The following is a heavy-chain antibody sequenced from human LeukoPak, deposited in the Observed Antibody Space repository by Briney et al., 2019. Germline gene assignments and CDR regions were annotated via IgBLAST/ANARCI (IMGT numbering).Heavy chain of an antibody. D-gene: IGHD2/OR15-2a*01. J-gene: IGHJ5*02. Sequence: ASVKVSCKASGYTFTSYGISWVRQAPGQGLEWMGWISAYNGNTNYAQKLQGRVTMTTDTSTSTAYMELRSLRSDDTAVYYCARDKANDYFDPNPFDPWGQGTLVTVSS. CDR1: GYTFTSYG. V-gene: IGHV1-18*01. CDR3: ARDKANDYFDPNPFDP. CDR2: ISAYNGNT.